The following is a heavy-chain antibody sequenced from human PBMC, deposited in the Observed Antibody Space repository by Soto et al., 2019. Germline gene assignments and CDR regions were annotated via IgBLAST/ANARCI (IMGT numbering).Heavy chain of an antibody. Sequence: PSETLSLTCAVYGGSFSGYYWSWIRQPPGKGLEWIGEINHSGSTNYNPSLKSRVTISVDTSKNQFSLKLSSVTAADTAVYYCARGSVREYHQLSRPGYYGIYVSARRTTVPVS. CDR2: INHSGST. CDR3: ARGSVREYHQLSRPGYYGIYV. D-gene: IGHD2-2*01. CDR1: GGSFSGYY. J-gene: IGHJ6*02. V-gene: IGHV4-34*01.